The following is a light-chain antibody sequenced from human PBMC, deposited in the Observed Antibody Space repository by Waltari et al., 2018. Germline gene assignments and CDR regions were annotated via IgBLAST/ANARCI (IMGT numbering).Light chain of an antibody. CDR3: ATWDDSLSAVV. CDR1: SSNIGENY. J-gene: IGLJ3*02. Sequence: QSVLTQAPSASGTPGQTITISCSGGSSNIGENYVSWYQHFPGAAPTLLIGRDGHRPSGVPDRFSGSTSGTSASLAITGLRSEDEANYYCATWDDSLSAVVFGGGTKLTVL. V-gene: IGLV1-47*01. CDR2: RDG.